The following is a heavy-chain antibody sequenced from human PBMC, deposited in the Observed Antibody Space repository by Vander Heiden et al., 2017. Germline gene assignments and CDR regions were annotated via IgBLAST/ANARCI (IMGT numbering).Heavy chain of an antibody. V-gene: IGHV1-69*01. J-gene: IGHJ6*02. Sequence: QVQLVQSGAEVKKPGSSVKVLCKDSGGTFSRHAISWVRQAPGQGLECMGGIIPIFGTANYAQKFQGRVTITADESTSTAYMVLSSLPSEDTAVYYCARNRYVSGSYVSSYYYGMDVWCQGTTVTVSS. CDR3: ARNRYVSGSYVSSYYYGMDV. CDR2: IIPIFGTA. CDR1: GGTFSRHA. D-gene: IGHD3-10*01.